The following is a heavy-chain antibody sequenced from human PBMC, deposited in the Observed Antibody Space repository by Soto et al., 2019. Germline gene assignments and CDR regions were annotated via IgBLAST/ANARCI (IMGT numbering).Heavy chain of an antibody. CDR3: ARDRGAGWFDP. CDR1: GGSVSSGSYY. J-gene: IGHJ5*02. Sequence: QVQLQESGPGLVKPSETLSLTCTVSGGSVSSGSYYWSWIRQPPGKGLEWIGYIYYSGSTNYNPSLYSRVTISVATSKNQSALKLSTVTAADTAVYHCARDRGAGWFDPWGQGTLVTVSS. V-gene: IGHV4-61*01. CDR2: IYYSGST.